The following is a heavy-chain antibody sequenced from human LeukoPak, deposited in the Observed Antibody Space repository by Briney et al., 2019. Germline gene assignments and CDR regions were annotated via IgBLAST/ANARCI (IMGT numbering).Heavy chain of an antibody. CDR3: ARGYGSNSYSPGFDP. CDR1: GDSVSSGGYY. Sequence: SETLSLTCAVSGDSVSSGGYYWSWIRQHPVKGLEWIGYIYSSGSTFYNPSLKSRLALSKDTSKNQFSLNLSSVTAADTAVYYCARGYGSNSYSPGFDPWGQGTLVTVSS. CDR2: IYSSGST. J-gene: IGHJ5*02. V-gene: IGHV4-31*11. D-gene: IGHD2-2*01.